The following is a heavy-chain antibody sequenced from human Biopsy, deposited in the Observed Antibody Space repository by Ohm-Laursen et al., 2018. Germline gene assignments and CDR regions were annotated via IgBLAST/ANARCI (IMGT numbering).Heavy chain of an antibody. CDR1: GFTFTNYT. V-gene: IGHV3-21*04. D-gene: IGHD6-6*01. J-gene: IGHJ4*02. CDR2: ISSGSSYI. Sequence: SLRLSCTASGFTFTNYTMNWVRQAPGKGLEWVSSISSGSSYIYYADSVKGRFTISRDNSKNTLYLQMNSLRADDTAVYYCARNKPGSSSGSGFDYWGQGTLVTVSS. CDR3: ARNKPGSSSGSGFDY.